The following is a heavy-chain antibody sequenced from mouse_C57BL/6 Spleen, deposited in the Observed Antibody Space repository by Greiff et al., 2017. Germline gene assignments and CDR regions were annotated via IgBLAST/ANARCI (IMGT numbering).Heavy chain of an antibody. D-gene: IGHD1-1*01. CDR2: IWSDGST. CDR3: ARDGSSYWYFDV. V-gene: IGHV2-6*03. CDR1: GFSLTSYG. J-gene: IGHJ1*03. Sequence: QVQLKELGPGLVAPSQSLSITCTVSGFSLTSYGVHWVRQPPGKGLEWLVVIWSDGSTTYNSALKSRLSISKDNSKSQVFLKMNSLQTDDTAMYYCARDGSSYWYFDVWGTGTTVTVSS.